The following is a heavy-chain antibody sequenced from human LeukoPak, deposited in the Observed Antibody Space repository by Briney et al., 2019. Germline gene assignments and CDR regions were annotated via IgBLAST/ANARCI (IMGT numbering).Heavy chain of an antibody. V-gene: IGHV4-59*01. CDR1: GGSISSYY. CDR3: ARDADDSSCDGNWFDP. J-gene: IGHJ5*02. Sequence: SETLSLTCSVSGGSISSYYWSWIRQPPGKGLEWIGYIYYSGSTNYNPSLKTRVTISVDTSKNQFSLKLSSVTAADTAVYYCARDADDSSCDGNWFDPWGQGTLVTVSS. CDR2: IYYSGST. D-gene: IGHD3-22*01.